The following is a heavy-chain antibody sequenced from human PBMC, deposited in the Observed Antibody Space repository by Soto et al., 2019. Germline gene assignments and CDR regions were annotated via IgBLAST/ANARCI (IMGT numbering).Heavy chain of an antibody. CDR2: IWYDGSNK. Sequence: QVQLVESGGGVVQPGRSLRLSCAASGFTFSSYGMHWVRQAPGKGLEWVAVIWYDGSNKYYADSVKGRFTISRDNSKNTLYPQMNSLRAEDTAVYYCARGYCSGGSCYHLSYWGQGTLVTVSS. CDR1: GFTFSSYG. V-gene: IGHV3-33*01. D-gene: IGHD2-15*01. J-gene: IGHJ4*02. CDR3: ARGYCSGGSCYHLSY.